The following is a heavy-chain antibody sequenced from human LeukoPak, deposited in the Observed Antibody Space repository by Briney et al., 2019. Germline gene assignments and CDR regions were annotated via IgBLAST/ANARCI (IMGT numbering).Heavy chain of an antibody. J-gene: IGHJ4*02. D-gene: IGHD6-13*01. Sequence: SGPTLVNPTQTLTLTCTFSGFSHRTSGVGVGWIGQPPGKALEWLALIYRDDDKRYSPSLERRLTITKDTSKNQVVLTMTNMDPVDTATYYCAHRRVAAGYFDYWVQGTLVTVSS. CDR3: AHRRVAAGYFDY. CDR1: GFSHRTSGVG. CDR2: IYRDDDK. V-gene: IGHV2-5*02.